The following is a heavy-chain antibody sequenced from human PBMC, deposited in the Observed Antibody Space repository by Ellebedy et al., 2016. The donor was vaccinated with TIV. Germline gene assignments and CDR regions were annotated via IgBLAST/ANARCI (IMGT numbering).Heavy chain of an antibody. Sequence: GGSLRLXXAVSELTITNSAMHWVRQAPGKGLEWVAGVSYHGRNKYYADSVKGRFTISRDTSNNTVFMHMNSLRPEDTAVYYCARGVRAYYYYMDVWGIGTTVTVSS. CDR2: VSYHGRNK. CDR1: ELTITNSA. D-gene: IGHD5/OR15-5a*01. CDR3: ARGVRAYYYYMDV. J-gene: IGHJ6*03. V-gene: IGHV3-30*04.